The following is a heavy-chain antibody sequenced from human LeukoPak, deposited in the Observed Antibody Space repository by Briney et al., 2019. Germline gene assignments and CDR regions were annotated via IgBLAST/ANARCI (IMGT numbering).Heavy chain of an antibody. V-gene: IGHV3-23*01. D-gene: IGHD6-13*01. J-gene: IGHJ5*02. CDR2: ISGSGGST. Sequence: PGGSLRLSCAASGFTFSSYSMSWVRQAPGKGLEWASAISGSGGSTYYADSVKGRFTISRDNSKNTLYLQMNSLRAEDTAVYYCAMCIAAAGTGVDWFDPWGQGTLVTVSS. CDR3: AMCIAAAGTGVDWFDP. CDR1: GFTFSSYS.